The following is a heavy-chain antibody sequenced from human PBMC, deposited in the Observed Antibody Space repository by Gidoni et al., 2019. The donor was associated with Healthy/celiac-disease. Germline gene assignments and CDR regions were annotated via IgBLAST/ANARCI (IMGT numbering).Heavy chain of an antibody. CDR1: GGSFSGYY. Sequence: QVQLQQWGAGLLKPSETLSLTCAVYGGSFSGYYWSWIRQPPGKGLEWIGEINHSGSTNYNPSLKSRVTISVDTSKNQFSLKLSSVTAADTAVYYCARGKTERWFDPWGQGTLVTVSS. V-gene: IGHV4-34*01. J-gene: IGHJ5*02. CDR2: INHSGST. CDR3: ARGKTERWFDP. D-gene: IGHD1-26*01.